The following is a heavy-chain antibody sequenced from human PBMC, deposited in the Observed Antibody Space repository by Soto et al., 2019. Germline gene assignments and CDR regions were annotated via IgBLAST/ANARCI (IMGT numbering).Heavy chain of an antibody. CDR1: GGTFSSYA. Sequence: SVKVSCKASGGTFSSYAISWVRQAPGQGLEWMGGIIPIFGTANYAQKFQGRVTITADESTSTAYMELSSLRSEDTAVYYCARDMKYSSSWYGGNWFAPWGQGTLVTVSS. CDR3: ARDMKYSSSWYGGNWFAP. CDR2: IIPIFGTA. J-gene: IGHJ5*02. V-gene: IGHV1-69*13. D-gene: IGHD6-13*01.